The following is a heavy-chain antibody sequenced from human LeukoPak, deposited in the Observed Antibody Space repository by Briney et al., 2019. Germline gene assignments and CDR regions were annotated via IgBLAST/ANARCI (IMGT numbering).Heavy chain of an antibody. J-gene: IGHJ4*02. Sequence: PSETLSLTCAVSGYSISSGYYWGWIRQPPGKGLEWIGSIYHSGSTYYNPSLKSRVTISVDTSKNQFSLKLSSVTAADTAVYYCAGHSVVAGGYWGQGTLVTVSS. D-gene: IGHD2-15*01. CDR1: GYSISSGYY. CDR2: IYHSGST. CDR3: AGHSVVAGGY. V-gene: IGHV4-38-2*01.